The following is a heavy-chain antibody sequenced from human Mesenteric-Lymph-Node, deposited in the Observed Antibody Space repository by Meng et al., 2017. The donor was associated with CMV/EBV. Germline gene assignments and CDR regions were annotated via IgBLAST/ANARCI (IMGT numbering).Heavy chain of an antibody. D-gene: IGHD2/OR15-2a*01. CDR3: TPITLGY. V-gene: IGHV3-15*05. Sequence: GGSLRLSCTASGLTFSNAWMSWVRQAPGKGLEWLGRIRSKTAGGTTEYAATVKGRFTNSTDDSKNTLYLQMNSLKTEDTAVYYCTPITLGYWGQGTMVTVSS. CDR2: IRSKTAGGTT. CDR1: GLTFSNAW. J-gene: IGHJ4*02.